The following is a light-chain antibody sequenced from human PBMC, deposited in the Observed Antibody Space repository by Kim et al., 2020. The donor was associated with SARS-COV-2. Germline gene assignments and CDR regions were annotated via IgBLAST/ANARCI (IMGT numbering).Light chain of an antibody. J-gene: IGKJ2*01. CDR1: LSSY. Sequence: LPLSPGDRATLPCRASLSSYIAWYQQKPGPAPRLLIYDASNRATGIPARFSGSGSGTDFTLTISSLEPEDFAVYYCQQRSNWPYTFGQGTKLEI. V-gene: IGKV3-11*01. CDR3: QQRSNWPYT. CDR2: DAS.